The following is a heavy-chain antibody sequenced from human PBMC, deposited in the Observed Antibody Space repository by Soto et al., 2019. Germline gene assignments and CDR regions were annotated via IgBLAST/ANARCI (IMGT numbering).Heavy chain of an antibody. CDR1: GGSMSSSTYY. D-gene: IGHD5-18*01. V-gene: IGHV4-39*01. J-gene: IGHJ5*02. CDR3: ARNKSVGGYINSYDGLGP. Sequence: QLQLQESGPGLVKPSETLSLTCTVSGGSMSSSTYYWGWVRQPPGKGLEWVGSIYYRGNTYYNPSLTIRVTISVDTAKNQLFLRLSSVTAADTAVYYCARNKSVGGYINSYDGLGPWGQGTLVIVSS. CDR2: IYYRGNT.